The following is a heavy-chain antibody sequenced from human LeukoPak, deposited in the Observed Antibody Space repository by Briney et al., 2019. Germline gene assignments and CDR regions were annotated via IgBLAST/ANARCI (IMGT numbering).Heavy chain of an antibody. CDR2: IIPIFCSA. Sequence: SVKVSCKASGGTFSSYAISWVRQAPGQGLEWMGGIIPIFCSANYAQKFQGRVTITADKSTSTAYMELSSLRSEDTAVYYCARVVVGYCSGGSCYDHYYYMDVWGKGATVTVSS. V-gene: IGHV1-69*06. D-gene: IGHD2-15*01. CDR3: ARVVVGYCSGGSCYDHYYYMDV. J-gene: IGHJ6*03. CDR1: GGTFSSYA.